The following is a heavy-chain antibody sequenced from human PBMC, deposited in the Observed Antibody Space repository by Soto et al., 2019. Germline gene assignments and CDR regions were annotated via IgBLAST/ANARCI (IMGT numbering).Heavy chain of an antibody. D-gene: IGHD2-21*01. CDR2: IIPIFGTA. V-gene: IGHV1-69*13. J-gene: IGHJ6*02. CDR3: ARGSIVVVNYYYYGMDV. Sequence: GASVKVSCKASGGTFSSYAISWVRQAPGQGLEWMGGIIPIFGTANYAQKFQGRVTITADESTSTAYMELSSLRSEDTAVYYCARGSIVVVNYYYYGMDVWGQGTTVTVSS. CDR1: GGTFSSYA.